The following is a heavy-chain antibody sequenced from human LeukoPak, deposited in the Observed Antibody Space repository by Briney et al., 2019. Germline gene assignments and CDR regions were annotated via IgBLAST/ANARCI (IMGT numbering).Heavy chain of an antibody. CDR3: AKQSYARSLGE. CDR1: GFSFSDFS. D-gene: IGHD2-8*01. Sequence: GGSLRLSCAPSGFSFSDFSMSWVRQAPGKGLEWISTTNSGGSSTYYAESVKGRFTISRDNSKNTLYLQMSSLRVEDTAVYYCAKQSYARSLGEGGAGSLVSVCS. CDR2: TNSGGSST. J-gene: IGHJ4*02. V-gene: IGHV3-23*01.